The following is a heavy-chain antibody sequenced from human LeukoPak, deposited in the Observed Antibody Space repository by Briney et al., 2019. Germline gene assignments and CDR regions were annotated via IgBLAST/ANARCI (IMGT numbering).Heavy chain of an antibody. D-gene: IGHD2-2*01. CDR1: GNTFTDYY. V-gene: IGHV1-2*02. CDR2: INPNDGDT. CDR3: ARANFLYCSSSTCLFDY. Sequence: ASVKVSCKASGNTFTDYYMHWVRQAPGQGFEWMGWINPNDGDTNYAQKFQGRVTMTRGTSISTAHMEVSRLRSDDTAVYYCARANFLYCSSSTCLFDYWGQGTLVTVSS. J-gene: IGHJ4*02.